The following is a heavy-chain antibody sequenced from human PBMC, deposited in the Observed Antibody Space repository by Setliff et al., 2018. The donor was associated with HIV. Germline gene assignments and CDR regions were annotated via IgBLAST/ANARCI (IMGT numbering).Heavy chain of an antibody. CDR1: GFIFDGYA. CDR2: ISWDGATT. D-gene: IGHD3-10*01. Sequence: GSLRLSCAASGFIFDGYAMHWVRQVPGKGLEWVALISWDGATTNYADSVKGRFTISRDSSKNSLYLQMNSLRTEDTALYYCAREGGSERMPFFYYYMDVWGKGTTVTVS. J-gene: IGHJ6*03. CDR3: AREGGSERMPFFYYYMDV. V-gene: IGHV3-43*01.